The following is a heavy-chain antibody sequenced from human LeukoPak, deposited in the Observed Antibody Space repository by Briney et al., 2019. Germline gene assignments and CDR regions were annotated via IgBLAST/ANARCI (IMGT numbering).Heavy chain of an antibody. D-gene: IGHD2-21*01. Sequence: GGSLRLSCAASGFTVSSNYMSWVRQAPGKGLEWVGFIRSKAYGGTTEYAASVKGRFTISRDDSKSIAYLQMNSLKTEDTAVYYCTRACGGDCYSDYWGQGTLVTVSS. CDR3: TRACGGDCYSDY. CDR1: GFTVSSNY. CDR2: IRSKAYGGTT. J-gene: IGHJ4*02. V-gene: IGHV3-49*04.